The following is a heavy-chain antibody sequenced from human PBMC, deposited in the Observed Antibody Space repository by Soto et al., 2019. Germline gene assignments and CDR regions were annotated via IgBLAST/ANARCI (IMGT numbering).Heavy chain of an antibody. J-gene: IGHJ5*02. Sequence: GSGPTLVNPTQTLTLTCTFSGFSLSASGVAVGWIRQPPGKALEWLALIYWDDDKRYSPSLKSRLTITKDTSKNQVVLTMTNLDPVDTATYYCAQRLSTSASNWFDPRAQGPQGTVSS. V-gene: IGHV2-5*02. CDR1: GFSLSASGVA. CDR3: AQRLSTSASNWFDP. D-gene: IGHD2-2*01. CDR2: IYWDDDK.